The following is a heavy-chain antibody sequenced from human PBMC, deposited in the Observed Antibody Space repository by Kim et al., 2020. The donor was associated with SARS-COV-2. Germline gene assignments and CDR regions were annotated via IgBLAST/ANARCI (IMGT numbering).Heavy chain of an antibody. J-gene: IGHJ4*02. CDR2: ISSSSSYI. Sequence: GGSLRLSCAASGFTFSSYSMNWVRQAPGKGLEWVSSISSSSSYIYYADSVKGRFTISRDNAKNSLYLQMNSLRAEDTAVYYCARSDIVVVVAATPKPAFDYWGQGTLVTVSS. V-gene: IGHV3-21*01. CDR1: GFTFSSYS. D-gene: IGHD2-15*01. CDR3: ARSDIVVVVAATPKPAFDY.